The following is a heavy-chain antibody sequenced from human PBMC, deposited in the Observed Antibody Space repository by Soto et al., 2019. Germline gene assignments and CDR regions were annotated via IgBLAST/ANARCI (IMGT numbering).Heavy chain of an antibody. CDR2: ISHSGST. CDR3: AKDRDSSSVP. V-gene: IGHV4-31*03. Sequence: SETLSLTCTVSGGSISSAAYYWSWIRQHPGKGLEWIGYISHSGSTYYNPSLKSRVIISVDTSKNQFSLSLTSVTAADTAIYFCAKDRDSSSVPWGQGTLVTVSS. D-gene: IGHD6-13*01. J-gene: IGHJ5*02. CDR1: GGSISSAAYY.